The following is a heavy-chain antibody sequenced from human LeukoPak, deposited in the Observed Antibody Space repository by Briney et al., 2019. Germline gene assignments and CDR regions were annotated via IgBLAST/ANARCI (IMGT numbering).Heavy chain of an antibody. CDR3: AKPDLWWGGWYDAFDI. Sequence: GGSLRLSCAASGFTFSSYAMSWVRQAPGKGLEWVSAISGSGGSTYYADSVKGRFTISRDNSKNTLYLQMNSLRAEDTAVYYCAKPDLWWGGWYDAFDIWGQGTMVTVSS. CDR1: GFTFSSYA. D-gene: IGHD2-21*01. CDR2: ISGSGGST. J-gene: IGHJ3*02. V-gene: IGHV3-23*01.